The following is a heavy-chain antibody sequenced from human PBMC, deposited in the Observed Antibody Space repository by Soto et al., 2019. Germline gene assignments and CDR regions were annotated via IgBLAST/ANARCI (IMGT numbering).Heavy chain of an antibody. Sequence: GGSLRLSCAASGFTFSSYAMSWVRQAPGKGLEWVSAISGSGGSTYYADSVKGRFTISRDNSKNTLYLQMNSLRAEDTAVYYCAKGGSVYYYDSSGYPFDPWGQGTLVTVPS. CDR1: GFTFSSYA. CDR3: AKGGSVYYYDSSGYPFDP. J-gene: IGHJ5*02. D-gene: IGHD3-22*01. V-gene: IGHV3-23*01. CDR2: ISGSGGST.